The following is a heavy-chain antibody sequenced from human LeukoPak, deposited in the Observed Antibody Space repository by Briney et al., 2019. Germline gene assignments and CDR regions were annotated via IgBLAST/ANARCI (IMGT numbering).Heavy chain of an antibody. V-gene: IGHV3-23*01. J-gene: IGHJ1*01. CDR1: GFTFSSYA. Sequence: GGSLRLSCAASGFTFSSYAMSWVRQAPGKGLEWVSAISGSGGSTYYADSVKGRFTISRDNSKNTLYLQMNSLRAEDTAVYYCAKDSTGVSGYWTNYFQHWGQGTLVTVSS. D-gene: IGHD3-22*01. CDR2: ISGSGGST. CDR3: AKDSTGVSGYWTNYFQH.